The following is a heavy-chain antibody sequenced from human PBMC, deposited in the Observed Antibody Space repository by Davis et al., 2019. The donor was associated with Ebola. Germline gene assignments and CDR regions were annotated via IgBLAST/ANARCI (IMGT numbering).Heavy chain of an antibody. J-gene: IGHJ4*02. V-gene: IGHV4-34*01. Sequence: MPGGSLRLSCAVYGGSFSGYYWSWIRQPPGKGLEWIGEINHSGSTNYNPSLKSRVTISVDTSKNQFSLKLSSVTAADTAVYYCARGDYGDYAGGRIYFDYWGQGTLVTVSS. CDR2: INHSGST. CDR1: GGSFSGYY. CDR3: ARGDYGDYAGGRIYFDY. D-gene: IGHD4-17*01.